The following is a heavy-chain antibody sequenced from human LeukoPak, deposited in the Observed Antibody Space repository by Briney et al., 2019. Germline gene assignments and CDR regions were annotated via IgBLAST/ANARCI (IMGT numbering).Heavy chain of an antibody. J-gene: IGHJ6*03. CDR3: ARVSYYYYYYMDV. CDR2: INWNGGST. V-gene: IGHV3-20*04. Sequence: GGSLRLSCAASGFTFSSYSMNWVRQAPGKGLEWVSGINWNGGSTGYADSVKGRFTISRDNAKNSLYLQMNSLRAEDTALYYCARVSYYYYYYMDVWGKGTTVTVSS. CDR1: GFTFSSYS.